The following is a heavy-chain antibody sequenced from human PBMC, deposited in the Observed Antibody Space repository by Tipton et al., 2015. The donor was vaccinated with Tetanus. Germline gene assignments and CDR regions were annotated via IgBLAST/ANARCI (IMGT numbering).Heavy chain of an antibody. V-gene: IGHV4-59*01. CDR3: AGATEHDIMTGYAN. CDR2: IFYAGST. D-gene: IGHD3-9*01. J-gene: IGHJ4*02. Sequence: LRLSCTVSGVSISSYYWSWIRQSPGKGLEWIGYIFYAGSTNSNPALKRRVTISVDKATNQFSWKLTSGVAADTAVYYCAGATEHDIMTGYANWGPGTQVTFSS. CDR1: GVSISSYY.